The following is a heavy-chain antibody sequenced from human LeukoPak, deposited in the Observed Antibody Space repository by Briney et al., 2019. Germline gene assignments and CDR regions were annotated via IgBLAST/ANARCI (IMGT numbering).Heavy chain of an antibody. CDR2: IIPILGIA. V-gene: IGHV1-69*04. CDR3: AREKGSSGPMRSYYYG. CDR1: GYTFTGYY. D-gene: IGHD3-22*01. J-gene: IGHJ6*01. Sequence: ASVKVSCKASGYTFTGYYMHWVRQAPGQGLEWMGRIIPILGIANYAQKFQGRVTITADKSTSTAYMELSSLRSEDTAVYYCAREKGSSGPMRSYYYG.